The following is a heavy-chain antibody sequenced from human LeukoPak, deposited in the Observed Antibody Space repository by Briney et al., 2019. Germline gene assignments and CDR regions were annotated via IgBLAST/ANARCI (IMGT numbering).Heavy chain of an antibody. J-gene: IGHJ4*02. CDR1: GFAFSSYA. V-gene: IGHV3-23*01. CDR3: ARRYFDY. CDR2: ISGGGSGT. Sequence: PGGSLRLSCAASGFAFSSYAMSWVRQAPGKGLEWVSIISGGGSGTYYADSVKGRFTISRDKSKNTLYLQMDSLRAEDTAVYYCARRYFDYWGQGTLVTVSS.